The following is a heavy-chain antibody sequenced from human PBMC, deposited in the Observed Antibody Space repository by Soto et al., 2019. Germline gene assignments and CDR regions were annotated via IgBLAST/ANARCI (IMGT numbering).Heavy chain of an antibody. CDR3: AREGGGHGDYYYYYYMDV. CDR2: IYSGGST. Sequence: GGSMRLSCAASGLTVSSNYMSWVRQAPGKGLEWVSVIYSGGSTYYADSVKGRFTISRDNSKNTLYLQMNSLRAEDTAVYYCAREGGGHGDYYYYYYMDVWGKGTTVTVSS. V-gene: IGHV3-66*01. D-gene: IGHD4-17*01. CDR1: GLTVSSNY. J-gene: IGHJ6*03.